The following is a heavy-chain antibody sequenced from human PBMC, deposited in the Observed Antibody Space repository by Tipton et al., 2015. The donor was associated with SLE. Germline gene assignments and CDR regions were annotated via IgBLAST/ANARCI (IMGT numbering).Heavy chain of an antibody. CDR3: ARLLPQYYYDSSGQNGDCWSFDL. D-gene: IGHD3-22*01. V-gene: IGHV4-59*08. CDR1: GGSISSYY. J-gene: IGHJ2*01. CDR2: IYYSGST. Sequence: TLSLTCTVSGGSISSYYWSWIRQPPGKGLEWIGYIYYSGSTNYNPSLKSRVTISVDTSKNQFSLKLSSVTAADTAVYYCARLLPQYYYDSSGQNGDCWSFDLWGRGSLVTVSS.